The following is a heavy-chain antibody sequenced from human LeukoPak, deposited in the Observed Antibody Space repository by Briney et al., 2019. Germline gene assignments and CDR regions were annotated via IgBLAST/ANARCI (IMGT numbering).Heavy chain of an antibody. J-gene: IGHJ5*02. D-gene: IGHD6-6*01. Sequence: GGSLRLSCAASGFTFSSYSMNWVRQAPRKGLEWVSSISSSSSYIYYADSVKGRFTISRDNAKNSLYLQMNSLRAEDTAVYYCARGFVAAPNWFDPWGQGTLVTVSS. CDR2: ISSSSSYI. V-gene: IGHV3-21*01. CDR3: ARGFVAAPNWFDP. CDR1: GFTFSSYS.